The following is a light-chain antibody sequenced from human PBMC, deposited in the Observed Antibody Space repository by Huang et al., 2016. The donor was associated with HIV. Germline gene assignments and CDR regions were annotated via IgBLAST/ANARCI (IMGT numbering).Light chain of an antibody. CDR1: QGISNS. CDR2: STS. CDR3: QQYYRSPPTT. J-gene: IGKJ1*01. V-gene: IGKV1-NL1*01. Sequence: DIQMTQSPSSLSASVGDRVTITCRASQGISNSLAWYQQKPGKAPKLLLYSTSRLESGVPPRISGSGSGADYTLTISSLQPEDFATYYCQQYYRSPPTTFGQGTKVEI.